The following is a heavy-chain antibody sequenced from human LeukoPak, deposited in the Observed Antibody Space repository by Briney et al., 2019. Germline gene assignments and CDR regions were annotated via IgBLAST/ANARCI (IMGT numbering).Heavy chain of an antibody. CDR3: ATHSSGWYTGRAFDI. V-gene: IGHV4-59*01. D-gene: IGHD6-19*01. CDR2: IYYSGST. CDR1: GGSISSYY. J-gene: IGHJ3*02. Sequence: PSETLSLTCTVSGGSISSYYWSWIRQPPGKGLEWIGYIYYSGSTNYNPSLKSRVTISVDTSKNQFSLKLSSVTAADTAVYYCATHSSGWYTGRAFDIWGQGTMVTVSS.